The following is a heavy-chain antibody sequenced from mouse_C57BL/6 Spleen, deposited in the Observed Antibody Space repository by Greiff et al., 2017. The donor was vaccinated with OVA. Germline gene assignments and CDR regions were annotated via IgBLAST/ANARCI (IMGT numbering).Heavy chain of an antibody. J-gene: IGHJ2*01. CDR3: ARDPSYYSSVDY. D-gene: IGHD1-1*01. CDR1: GYAFSSSW. CDR2: IYPGDGDT. Sequence: VQLQQSGPELVKPGASVKISCTASGYAFSSSWMNWVKQRPGKGLEWIGRIYPGDGDTNYNGKFKGKATLTADKSSSTAYMQLSSLTSEDSAVYFCARDPSYYSSVDYWGQGTTLTVSS. V-gene: IGHV1-82*01.